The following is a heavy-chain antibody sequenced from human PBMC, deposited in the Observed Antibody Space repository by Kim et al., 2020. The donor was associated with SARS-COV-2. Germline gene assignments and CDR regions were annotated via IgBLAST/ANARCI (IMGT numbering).Heavy chain of an antibody. V-gene: IGHV3-11*01. CDR2: ISSSGSTI. J-gene: IGHJ5*02. Sequence: GGSLRLSCAASGFTFSDYYMSWIRQAPGKGLEWASYISSSGSTIYYADSVKGRFTISRDNAKNSLYLQMNSLRAEDTAVYYCARSVGAVAGSFWFDPWGQGTLVTVSS. CDR1: GFTFSDYY. D-gene: IGHD6-19*01. CDR3: ARSVGAVAGSFWFDP.